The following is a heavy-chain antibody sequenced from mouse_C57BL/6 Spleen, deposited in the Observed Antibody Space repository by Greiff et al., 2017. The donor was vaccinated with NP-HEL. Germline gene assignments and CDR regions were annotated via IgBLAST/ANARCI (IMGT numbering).Heavy chain of an antibody. J-gene: IGHJ3*01. V-gene: IGHV10-1*01. CDR2: IRSKSNNYAT. CDR1: GFSFNTYA. Sequence: EVKLLESGGGLVQPKGSLKLSCAASGFSFNTYAMNWVRQAPGKGLEWVARIRSKSNNYATYYADSVKDRFTISRDDSESMLYLQMNNLKTEDTAMYYCFCQKDFAYWGQGTLVTVSA. CDR3: FCQKDFAY.